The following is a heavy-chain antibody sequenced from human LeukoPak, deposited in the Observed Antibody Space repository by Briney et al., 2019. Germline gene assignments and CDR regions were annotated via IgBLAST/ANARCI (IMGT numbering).Heavy chain of an antibody. D-gene: IGHD3-9*01. Sequence: GGSLRLSCSASGFTLSSYSMNWVRQAPGKGLEWVSYISSTSSTKYYADSAKGRCTISRDNSKNTLYLQLNSLRAGDTALYFCAKDRRRDDVLTGSFSDWGQGTLVTVSS. J-gene: IGHJ4*02. V-gene: IGHV3-48*01. CDR3: AKDRRRDDVLTGSFSD. CDR1: GFTLSSYS. CDR2: ISSTSSTK.